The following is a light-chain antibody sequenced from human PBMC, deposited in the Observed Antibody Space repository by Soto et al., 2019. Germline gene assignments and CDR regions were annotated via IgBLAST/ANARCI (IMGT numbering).Light chain of an antibody. J-gene: IGKJ2*01. CDR2: DTS. CDR3: QQRRHWPPT. V-gene: IGKV3-11*01. Sequence: EVLLTQSPATLSLSPGERATLSCRASQSVSRFLAWYQQKPGQAPSLLVYDTSDRAAGVPGRFSGSGSGTEFTLTISGLEPEDFAVYFCQQRRHWPPTFGQGTKLDIK. CDR1: QSVSRF.